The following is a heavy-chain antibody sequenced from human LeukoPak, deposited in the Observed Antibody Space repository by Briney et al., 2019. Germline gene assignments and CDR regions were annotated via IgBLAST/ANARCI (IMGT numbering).Heavy chain of an antibody. CDR3: ARDFGYCDGGSCHTHFDY. D-gene: IGHD2-15*01. CDR1: GGSISTTNYY. Sequence: KSSETLSLTCTVSGGSISTTNYYWGWIRQSPGKGLEWFGCVYYSGSTYYNPSLKSRVAISVDTSQNQFSLQLTSVTAADTAIYYCARDFGYCDGGSCHTHFDYWGQGILVTVSS. CDR2: VYYSGST. J-gene: IGHJ4*02. V-gene: IGHV4-39*07.